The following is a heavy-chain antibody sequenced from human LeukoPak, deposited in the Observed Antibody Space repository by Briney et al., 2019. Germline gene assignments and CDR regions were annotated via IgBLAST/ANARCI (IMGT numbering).Heavy chain of an antibody. CDR2: IYPGGSDT. Sequence: GESLKISCQASGYSFAIYWIGWVRRMPGKGLEWMGIIYPGGSDTRYSPSFQGQVTISADKSISTAYLQWSSLKASDTAMYYCARFGYYYGSGSRVDYWGQGTLVTVSS. J-gene: IGHJ4*02. CDR1: GYSFAIYW. CDR3: ARFGYYYGSGSRVDY. D-gene: IGHD3-10*01. V-gene: IGHV5-51*01.